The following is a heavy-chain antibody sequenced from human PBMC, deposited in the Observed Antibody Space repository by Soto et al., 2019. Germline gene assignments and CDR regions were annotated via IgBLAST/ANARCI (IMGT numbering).Heavy chain of an antibody. CDR1: GFTFSSYS. V-gene: IGHV3-21*01. J-gene: IGHJ5*02. CDR2: ISSSSSYI. D-gene: IGHD4-17*01. Sequence: GGSLRLSCAAFGFTFSSYSMNWVRQAPGKGLEWVSSISSSSSYIYYADSVKGRFTISRDNAKNSLYLQMNSLRAEDTAVYYCATSPPYGAKNNWFDPWGQGTLVTVS. CDR3: ATSPPYGAKNNWFDP.